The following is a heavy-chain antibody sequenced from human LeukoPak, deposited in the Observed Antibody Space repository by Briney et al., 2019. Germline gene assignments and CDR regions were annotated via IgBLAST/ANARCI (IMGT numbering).Heavy chain of an antibody. D-gene: IGHD3-16*01. V-gene: IGHV1-18*01. CDR1: GYTFTSYG. CDR3: ARGAYDYVWGSDFDY. Sequence: GASVKASCKASGYTFTSYGISWVRQAPGQGLEWMGWISAYNGNTNYAQKLQGRVTMTTDTSTSTAYMELRSLRSDDTAVYYCARGAYDYVWGSDFDYWGQGTLVTVSS. J-gene: IGHJ4*02. CDR2: ISAYNGNT.